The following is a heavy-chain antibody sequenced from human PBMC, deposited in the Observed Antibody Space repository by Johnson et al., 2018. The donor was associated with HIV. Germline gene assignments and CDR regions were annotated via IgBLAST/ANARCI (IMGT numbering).Heavy chain of an antibody. V-gene: IGHV3-9*01. D-gene: IGHD6-19*01. Sequence: LLVESGGGLVQPGGSLRLSCSASGFTFSSYAMHWVRQVPGKGLEWVSGISWNSDNIAYADSVKGRFTISRDNAKNSLFLQMNSLRAEDTAVYYCAKAGAVAGPGIDAFDIWGQGTMVTVSS. CDR3: AKAGAVAGPGIDAFDI. J-gene: IGHJ3*02. CDR1: GFTFSSYA. CDR2: ISWNSDNI.